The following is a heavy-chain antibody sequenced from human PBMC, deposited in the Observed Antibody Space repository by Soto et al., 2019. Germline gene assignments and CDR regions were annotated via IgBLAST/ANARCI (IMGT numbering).Heavy chain of an antibody. CDR2: IYYSGST. CDR3: ARSSGSEFSGGDFDY. CDR1: GGSISSYY. V-gene: IGHV4-59*01. J-gene: IGHJ4*02. D-gene: IGHD3-10*01. Sequence: SETLSLTCTVSGGSISSYYWSWIRQPPGKGLEWIGYIYYSGSTNYNPSLKSRVTISVGTSKNQFSLKLSSVTAADTAVYYCARSSGSEFSGGDFDYWGQGTLVTVSS.